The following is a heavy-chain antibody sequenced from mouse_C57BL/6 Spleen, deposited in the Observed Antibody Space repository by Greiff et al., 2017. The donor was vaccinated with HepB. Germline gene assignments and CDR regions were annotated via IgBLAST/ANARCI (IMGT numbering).Heavy chain of an antibody. CDR1: GYTFTSYW. Sequence: VQLQQSGTELVKPGASVKLSCKASGYTFTSYWMHWVKQRPGQGLEWIGNINPSNGGTNYNEKFKSKATLTVDKSSSTAYMQLSSLTSEDSAVYYCARGGMVTTKGTSGAMDYWGQGTSVTVSS. CDR2: INPSNGGT. D-gene: IGHD2-2*01. V-gene: IGHV1-53*01. CDR3: ARGGMVTTKGTSGAMDY. J-gene: IGHJ4*01.